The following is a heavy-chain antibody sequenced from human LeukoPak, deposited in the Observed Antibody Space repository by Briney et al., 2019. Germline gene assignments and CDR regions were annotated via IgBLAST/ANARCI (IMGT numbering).Heavy chain of an antibody. J-gene: IGHJ4*02. V-gene: IGHV3-7*01. CDR3: ARDGGHSTDLDY. Sequence: GGSLRLSCATSGFTFSRHWMSWVRQAPGKGREWVANIKQDGSERYYVESVKGRFTISRDNGKNSLYLQMNSLRVEDTAVYYCARDGGHSTDLDYWGQGILVTVSS. CDR1: GFTFSRHW. D-gene: IGHD2/OR15-2a*01. CDR2: IKQDGSER.